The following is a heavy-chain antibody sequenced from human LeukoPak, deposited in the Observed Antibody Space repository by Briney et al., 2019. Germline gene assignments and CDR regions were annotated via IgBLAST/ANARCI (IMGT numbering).Heavy chain of an antibody. CDR3: AKGAPRSWYDPFDT. D-gene: IGHD6-13*01. V-gene: IGHV3-30*18. J-gene: IGHJ5*02. CDR2: VSYDGGTY. CDR1: GFTFSTSG. Sequence: GGSLRLSCAASGFTFSTSGMHWVRQPPGKALEWVAVVSYDGGTYHYADSVKGRFTISRDNSQNTLYLQMNSLRGEDTAVYFCAKGAPRSWYDPFDTWGQGTLVTVSS.